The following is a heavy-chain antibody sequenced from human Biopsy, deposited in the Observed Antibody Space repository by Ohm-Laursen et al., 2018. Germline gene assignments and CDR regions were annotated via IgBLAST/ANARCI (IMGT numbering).Heavy chain of an antibody. Sequence: SSVKVSCKTSGGTFNSYTINWVRQAPGRGLEWMGGIIPIFATPDYAQKFQGRVTITADESTSTAYMDLSSLRSEDTAIYYCAKDRGGFITYYDAFDIWGQGTMVTVSS. CDR2: IIPIFATP. CDR3: AKDRGGFITYYDAFDI. D-gene: IGHD3-10*01. V-gene: IGHV1-69*01. J-gene: IGHJ3*02. CDR1: GGTFNSYT.